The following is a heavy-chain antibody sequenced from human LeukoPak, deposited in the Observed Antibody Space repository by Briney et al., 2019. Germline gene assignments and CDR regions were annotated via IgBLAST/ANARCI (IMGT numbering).Heavy chain of an antibody. D-gene: IGHD2-2*01. J-gene: IGHJ4*02. CDR3: TRDQAVVVPAADVEPCDH. CDR1: GYTFTSYG. Sequence: ASVKVSCKASGYTFTSYGISWVRQAPGQGLEWMVWISDYNGNKNYAQKLQGRVTMTTGTSTSAAYMELRSLRSDDTAVYYCTRDQAVVVPAADVEPCDHWEQGSLVTVSS. V-gene: IGHV1-18*01. CDR2: ISDYNGNK.